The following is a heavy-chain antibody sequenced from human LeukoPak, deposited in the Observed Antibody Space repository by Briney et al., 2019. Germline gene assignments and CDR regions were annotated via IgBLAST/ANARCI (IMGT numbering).Heavy chain of an antibody. CDR1: GESISTYY. Sequence: PSETLSLTCTVSGESISTYYWSWIRQPPGKGLEWIGYIYGRGSTNYNPSLESRVTISVDRSKNQFSLNLTSVTAADTAVYYCARYWQRDDYYFDYWGQGTLATVSS. J-gene: IGHJ4*02. D-gene: IGHD3-10*01. V-gene: IGHV4-4*09. CDR2: IYGRGST. CDR3: ARYWQRDDYYFDY.